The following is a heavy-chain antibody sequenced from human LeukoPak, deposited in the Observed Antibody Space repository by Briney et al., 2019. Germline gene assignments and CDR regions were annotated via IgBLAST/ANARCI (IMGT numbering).Heavy chain of an antibody. CDR1: GFTFSSYW. V-gene: IGHV3-74*01. CDR3: ARMPYSGYDYGGYYYYYYYMDV. J-gene: IGHJ6*03. Sequence: GGSLRLSCAASGFTFSSYWMHWVRQAPGKGLVWVLCINTDGSSTSYADSVKGRFTISRDNAKNTLYLQMNSLRAEDTAVYYCARMPYSGYDYGGYYYYYYYMDVWGKGTTVTVSS. D-gene: IGHD5-12*01. CDR2: INTDGSST.